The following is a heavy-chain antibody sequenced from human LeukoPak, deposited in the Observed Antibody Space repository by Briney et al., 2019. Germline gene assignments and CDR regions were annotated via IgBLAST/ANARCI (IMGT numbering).Heavy chain of an antibody. CDR1: GGPFNNYA. CDR3: AREVIAAVDY. Sequence: ASVKVSCKASGGPFNNYAISWVRQAPGQGLEWMGWINPNSGGTNYAQKFQGRVTMTRDTSISTAYMELSRLRSDDTAVYYCAREVIAAVDYWGQGTLVTVSS. CDR2: INPNSGGT. J-gene: IGHJ4*02. D-gene: IGHD6-13*01. V-gene: IGHV1-2*02.